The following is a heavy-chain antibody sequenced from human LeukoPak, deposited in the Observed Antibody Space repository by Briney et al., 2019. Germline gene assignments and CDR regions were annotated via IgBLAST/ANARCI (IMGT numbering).Heavy chain of an antibody. V-gene: IGHV3-30*02. D-gene: IGHD3-22*01. CDR1: GFTFSSYG. J-gene: IGHJ4*02. CDR3: AKGDYDGGGSLSY. Sequence: PGGSLRLSCAASGFTFSSYGMHWVRQAPGKGLEWVAFIQYDGKNKYYADSVKGRFTISRDNSKNTLYLQMNSLRDEDTAVYYCAKGDYDGGGSLSYWGQGTLVTVSS. CDR2: IQYDGKNK.